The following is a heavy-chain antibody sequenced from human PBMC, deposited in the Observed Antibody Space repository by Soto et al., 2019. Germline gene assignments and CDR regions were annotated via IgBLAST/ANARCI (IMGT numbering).Heavy chain of an antibody. CDR3: ARAYYDASGYGLDP. CDR2: TDNSDSI. D-gene: IGHD3-22*01. Sequence: QVQLQESGPGLVKPSETLSLTCTVSGGSISSGYWSWIRQPPGKGLEWIGYTDNSDSINYNPSLKSRGLISVDTSKHQFSRSLNSVTAADTAVYYCARAYYDASGYGLDPWGQGTLVTVSS. J-gene: IGHJ5*02. CDR1: GGSISSGY. V-gene: IGHV4-59*01.